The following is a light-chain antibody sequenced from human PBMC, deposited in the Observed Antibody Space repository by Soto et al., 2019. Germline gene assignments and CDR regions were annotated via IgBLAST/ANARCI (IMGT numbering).Light chain of an antibody. Sequence: QSALTQPASVSGSPGQSITISCTGTTSDIGDNSYVSWYQQHPGKAPKLIIYDVSDRPSGVSNRFSGSKSGNTASLTISGLQAEDEADYHCTSYTFSAIVFGGGTKVTVL. CDR1: TSDIGDNSY. CDR3: TSYTFSAIV. V-gene: IGLV2-14*03. J-gene: IGLJ2*01. CDR2: DVS.